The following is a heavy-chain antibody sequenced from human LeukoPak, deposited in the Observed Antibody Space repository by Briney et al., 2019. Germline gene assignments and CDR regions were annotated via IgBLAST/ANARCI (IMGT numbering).Heavy chain of an antibody. D-gene: IGHD3-10*01. J-gene: IGHJ4*02. Sequence: SDTLSLTCTVSGGSISPYHWSWIRLPAGKGLEWIGRVYASGSPNYNPSLESRVIISVDKSKNQFSLNLPSVTAADTAVYYCARGGSYGSGSDQHTTLDYWGQGTLVTVSS. CDR1: GGSISPYH. CDR2: VYASGSP. V-gene: IGHV4-4*07. CDR3: ARGGSYGSGSDQHTTLDY.